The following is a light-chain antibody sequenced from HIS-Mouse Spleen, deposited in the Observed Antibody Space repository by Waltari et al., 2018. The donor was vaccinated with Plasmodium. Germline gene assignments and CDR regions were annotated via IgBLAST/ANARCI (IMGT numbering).Light chain of an antibody. Sequence: EIVMTQSPATLSVSPGERATLSCRASQSVSSNFAWYQQKPGQAPRLLIYGASTRANGIPARFSGSGSGTEFTLTISSLQSEDFAVYYCQQYNNWSFTFGPGTKVDIK. V-gene: IGKV3-15*01. CDR2: GAS. J-gene: IGKJ3*01. CDR3: QQYNNWSFT. CDR1: QSVSSN.